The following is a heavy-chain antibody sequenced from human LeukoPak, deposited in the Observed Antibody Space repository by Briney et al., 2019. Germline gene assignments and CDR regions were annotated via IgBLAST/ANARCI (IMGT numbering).Heavy chain of an antibody. J-gene: IGHJ4*02. CDR2: INPNSGGT. Sequence: ASVKVSCKASGYTFTGYYMHWLRQAPGQGLEWMGWINPNSGGTNYAQKFQGRVTMTRDTSISTAYMELSRLRSDDTAVYYCARDPGTYDSSGYYYGPFDYWGQGTLVTVSS. D-gene: IGHD3-22*01. CDR1: GYTFTGYY. V-gene: IGHV1-2*02. CDR3: ARDPGTYDSSGYYYGPFDY.